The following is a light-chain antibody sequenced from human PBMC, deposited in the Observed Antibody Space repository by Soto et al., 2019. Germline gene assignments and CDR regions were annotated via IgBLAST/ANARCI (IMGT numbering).Light chain of an antibody. Sequence: QSVLTQPPSASGSPGQSVTISCTGTSSDVGKYDYVSWFQHHPGKAPKLIIYEVSKRPSGVPDRFSGSKSGSTASLTITGLQAEDEANYYCCSYVGARTYVFGTGTKVTVL. CDR1: SSDVGKYDY. V-gene: IGLV2-8*01. CDR3: CSYVGARTYV. CDR2: EVS. J-gene: IGLJ1*01.